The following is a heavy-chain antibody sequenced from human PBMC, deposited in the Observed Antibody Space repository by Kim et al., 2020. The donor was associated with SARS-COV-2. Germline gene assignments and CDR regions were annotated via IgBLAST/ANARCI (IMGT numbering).Heavy chain of an antibody. V-gene: IGHV1-69*13. CDR2: IIPLFGTP. D-gene: IGHD6-19*01. Sequence: SVKVSCKASGGIFSRFPISWVRQAPGQGLEWMGMIIPLFGTPNYARKFQGRLTITADESTSTAYMDLSSLTFEDTAVYYCGGWEGTGKTSGWFGPLDFWGEGTLDTVPS. J-gene: IGHJ4*02. CDR3: GGWEGTGKTSGWFGPLDF. CDR1: GGIFSRFP.